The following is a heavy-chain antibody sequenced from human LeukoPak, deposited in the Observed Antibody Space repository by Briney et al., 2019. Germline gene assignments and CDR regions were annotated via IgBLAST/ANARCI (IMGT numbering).Heavy chain of an antibody. CDR3: ARGGACSSTSCYFDP. J-gene: IGHJ5*02. Sequence: SETLSLTCAVSGGSISSSNWWSWVRQPPGKGLEWIGEIYHSGSTNYNPSLKSRVTISVDTSKNQFSLKLSSVTAADTAVYYCARGGACSSTSCYFDPWGQGTLVTVSS. D-gene: IGHD2-2*01. CDR2: IYHSGST. CDR1: GGSISSSNW. V-gene: IGHV4-4*02.